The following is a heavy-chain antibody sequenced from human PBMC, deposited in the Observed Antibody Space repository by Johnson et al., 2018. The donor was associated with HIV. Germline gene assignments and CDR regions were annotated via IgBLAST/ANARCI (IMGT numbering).Heavy chain of an antibody. J-gene: IGHJ3*02. Sequence: QVQLVESGGGLVQPGRSLRLSCTPSGFTFSNYAIYWVRQAPGKGLEYVSSISSNGGRTYYANSVRGRFTISRDNSKNTLYLQMNSLRAEDTAVYYCARDRYCSGGVCDAFDIWGQGTMVTVSS. CDR2: ISSNGGRT. CDR3: ARDRYCSGGVCDAFDI. D-gene: IGHD2-8*02. CDR1: GFTFSNYA. V-gene: IGHV3-64*04.